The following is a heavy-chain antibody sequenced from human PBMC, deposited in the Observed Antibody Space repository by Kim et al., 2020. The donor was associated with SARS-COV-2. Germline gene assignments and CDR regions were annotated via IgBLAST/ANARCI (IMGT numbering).Heavy chain of an antibody. D-gene: IGHD3-10*01. CDR1: GYTFTSYY. J-gene: IGHJ4*02. V-gene: IGHV1-46*01. CDR2: INPSGGST. CDR3: ARDRPIITMVRGVFDY. Sequence: ASVKVSCKASGYTFTSYYMHWVRQAPGQGLEWMGIINPSGGSTSYAQKFQGRVTMTRDTSTSTVYMELSSLRSEDTAVYYCARDRPIITMVRGVFDYWGQGTLVTVSS.